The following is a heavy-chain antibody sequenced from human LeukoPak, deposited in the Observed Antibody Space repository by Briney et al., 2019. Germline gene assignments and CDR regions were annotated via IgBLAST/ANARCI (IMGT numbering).Heavy chain of an antibody. J-gene: IGHJ4*02. CDR2: IYYSGST. CDR1: GGSSSRYY. D-gene: IGHD1-26*01. Sequence: TSSETLSLTCTVSGGSSSRYYWSWIRQPPGKGLEWIWYIYYSGSTNYNPSLKSRVTISVDTSKSHFSLRLSSVTAADTAVYYCARGTYSSPFDYWGQGTLVTVSS. V-gene: IGHV4-59*01. CDR3: ARGTYSSPFDY.